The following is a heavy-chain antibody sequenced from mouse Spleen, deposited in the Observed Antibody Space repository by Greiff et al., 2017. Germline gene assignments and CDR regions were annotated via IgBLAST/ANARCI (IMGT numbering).Heavy chain of an antibody. CDR2: IWRGGST. D-gene: IGHD1-1*01. CDR3: AKNGVATDYAMDY. Sequence: QVQLQQSGPSLVQPSQSLSITCTVSGFSLTSYGVHWVRQSPGKGLEWLGVIWRGGSTDYNAAFMSRLSITKDNSKSQVFFKMNSLQADDTAIYYCAKNGVATDYAMDYWGQGTSVTVSS. J-gene: IGHJ4*01. V-gene: IGHV2-5-1*01. CDR1: GFSLTSYG.